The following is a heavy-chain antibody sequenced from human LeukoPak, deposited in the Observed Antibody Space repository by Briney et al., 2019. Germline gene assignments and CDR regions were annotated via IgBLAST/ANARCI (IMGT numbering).Heavy chain of an antibody. V-gene: IGHV3-23*01. CDR2: ISGSGCST. CDR1: GFTFSSYA. Sequence: GGSLRLSCAASGFTFSSYAMSWVRQAPGKGLEWVSSISGSGCSTYYADSVKGRFTISRDNSKNTLYLQMNSLRAEDTAVYYCAKFRLSTVTTEFDYWGQGTLVTVSS. CDR3: AKFRLSTVTTEFDY. J-gene: IGHJ4*02. D-gene: IGHD4-17*01.